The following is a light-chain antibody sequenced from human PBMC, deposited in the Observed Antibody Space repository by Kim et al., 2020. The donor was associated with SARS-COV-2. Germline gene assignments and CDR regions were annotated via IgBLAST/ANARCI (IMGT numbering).Light chain of an antibody. V-gene: IGLV2-14*03. Sequence: GQSITISCTGTSRDVGGYNFVSWYQQHPGKAPKVMIYDVGNRPSGVSNRFSGSKSGNTASLTISGLQAEDEADYYCSSYTSSSTYVFGTGTKVTVL. CDR2: DVG. CDR1: SRDVGGYNF. J-gene: IGLJ1*01. CDR3: SSYTSSSTYV.